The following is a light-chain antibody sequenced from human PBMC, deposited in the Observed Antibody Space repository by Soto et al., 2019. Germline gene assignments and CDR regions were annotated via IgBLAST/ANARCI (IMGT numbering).Light chain of an antibody. CDR3: SSYTSSSSVV. V-gene: IGLV2-14*03. CDR1: SSDVGGYNY. Sequence: QSALTQPASVSGSPGQSITISCTGTSSDVGGYNYVSWYQQHPGKAPKVMIYDVSHRPSGVSSRFSGSKSGNTASLTISGLQTEDEADYYCSSYTSSSSVVFGGGTKLTVL. CDR2: DVS. J-gene: IGLJ2*01.